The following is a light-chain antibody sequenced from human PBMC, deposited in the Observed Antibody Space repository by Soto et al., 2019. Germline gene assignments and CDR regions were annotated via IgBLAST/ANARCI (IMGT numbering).Light chain of an antibody. CDR1: QSISSTY. CDR3: QPRSNWPS. CDR2: GAS. J-gene: IGKJ3*01. Sequence: ETVLTQSPDTLSLSPGDSATLSCRASQSISSTYLAWYQQKPGQAPRLLIYGASTRATGIPDRFSGSGSGTDFTLTISSLEPEDFAVYYCQPRSNWPSFGPGTKVDI. V-gene: IGKV3D-20*02.